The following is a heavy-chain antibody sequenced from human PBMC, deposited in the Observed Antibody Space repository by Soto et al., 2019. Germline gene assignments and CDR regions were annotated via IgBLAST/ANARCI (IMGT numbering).Heavy chain of an antibody. CDR2: ISGSGGST. D-gene: IGHD6-19*01. J-gene: IGHJ6*02. CDR1: GFTFSSYA. Sequence: PGGSLRLSCAASGFTFSSYAMSWVLQAPGKGLEWVSAISGSGGSTYYADSVKGRFTISRDNSKNTLYLQMNSLRAEDTAVYYCATYVRDSGSSQDYYYYYGMAVRGQGTTVTVSS. V-gene: IGHV3-23*01. CDR3: ATYVRDSGSSQDYYYYYGMAV.